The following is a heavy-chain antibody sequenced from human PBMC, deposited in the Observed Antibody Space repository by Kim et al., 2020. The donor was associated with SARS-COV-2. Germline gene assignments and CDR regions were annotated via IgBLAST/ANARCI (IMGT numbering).Heavy chain of an antibody. D-gene: IGHD5-12*01. J-gene: IGHJ6*02. V-gene: IGHV3-66*01. CDR3: ARDAVDIVATTPYYYYGMDV. Sequence: RFTIARDNSKNTLYLQMNSLRAEDTAVYYCARDAVDIVATTPYYYYGMDVWGQGTTVTVSS.